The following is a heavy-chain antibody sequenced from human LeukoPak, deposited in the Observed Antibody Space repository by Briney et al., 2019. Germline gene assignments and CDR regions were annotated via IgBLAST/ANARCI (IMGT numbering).Heavy chain of an antibody. Sequence: ASVKVSCKASGGTFSSYAISWVRQAPGQGLEWMGGIIPIFGTANYAQKFQGRVTMTRDTSTSTVYMELSSLRSEDTAVYYCARGRTVTSRRIAVAGTFDYWGQGTLVTVSS. CDR3: ARGRTVTSRRIAVAGTFDY. D-gene: IGHD6-19*01. J-gene: IGHJ4*02. CDR2: IIPIFGTA. V-gene: IGHV1-69*05. CDR1: GGTFSSYA.